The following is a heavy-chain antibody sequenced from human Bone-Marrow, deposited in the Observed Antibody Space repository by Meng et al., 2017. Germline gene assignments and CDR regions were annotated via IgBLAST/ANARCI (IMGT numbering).Heavy chain of an antibody. V-gene: IGHV3-11*01. CDR1: GFTFSDYY. D-gene: IGHD5-18*01. CDR3: ARDLGVDTAIPGLDY. Sequence: GGSLRLSCAASGFTFSDYYMSWIRQAPGKGLEWVSYISSSGSTIYYADSVKGRFTISRDNAKNLLYLQMNSLRAEDTAVYYCARDLGVDTAIPGLDYWGQGTLVTVSS. CDR2: ISSSGSTI. J-gene: IGHJ4*02.